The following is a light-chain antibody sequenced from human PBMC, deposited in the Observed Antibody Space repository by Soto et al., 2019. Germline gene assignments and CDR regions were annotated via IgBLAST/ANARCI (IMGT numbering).Light chain of an antibody. CDR3: QQYGSSPPTWT. Sequence: EIVLTQSPGTLSLSPGERATLSCRVSQSVSSGYLAWYQQKPGQAPRLLIYGASSRATGIPDRFSGSGSGTDFTLTISRLEPEDFAVYYCQQYGSSPPTWTFGQGTKVEVK. V-gene: IGKV3-20*01. CDR2: GAS. J-gene: IGKJ1*01. CDR1: QSVSSGY.